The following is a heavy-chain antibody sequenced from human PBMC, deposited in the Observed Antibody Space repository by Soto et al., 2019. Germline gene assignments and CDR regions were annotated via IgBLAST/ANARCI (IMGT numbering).Heavy chain of an antibody. D-gene: IGHD2-15*01. J-gene: IGHJ4*02. CDR3: ARRPVVVAGWFFDY. CDR2: IYPGDSDT. CDR1: GYSFTSYW. V-gene: IGHV5-51*01. Sequence: GESLKISRQGSGYSFTSYWIGWVRQKHGKGLEWMGIIYPGDSDTRYSPSFQGQVTISADKSISTAYLQWSSLKASDTAMYYCARRPVVVAGWFFDYWGQGTLVTVSS.